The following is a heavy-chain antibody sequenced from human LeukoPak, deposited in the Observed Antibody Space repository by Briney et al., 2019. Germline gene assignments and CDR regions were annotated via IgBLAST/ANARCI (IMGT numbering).Heavy chain of an antibody. V-gene: IGHV3-7*01. Sequence: PGGSLRLSCAASGFSFSNYWMSWVRQAPGKGLEYVANIKQDGSDKYYVDSVKGRLTISRDNAKNSLYLQMHSLRVEDTAVYYCARGSGSSGPDYWGQGTLVTVSS. CDR2: IKQDGSDK. J-gene: IGHJ4*02. CDR1: GFSFSNYW. D-gene: IGHD6-19*01. CDR3: ARGSGSSGPDY.